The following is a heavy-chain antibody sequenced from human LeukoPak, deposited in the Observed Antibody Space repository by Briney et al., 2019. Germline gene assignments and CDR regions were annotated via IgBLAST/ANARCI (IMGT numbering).Heavy chain of an antibody. CDR1: GFTFSSFW. D-gene: IGHD2-2*01. CDR2: INGDGSST. J-gene: IGHJ4*02. Sequence: GGSLRLSCAASGFTFSSFWMHWVRQAPGKGLVWVSSINGDGSSTSYADSVKGRFTVSRDNAKNTLYLQMNSLRAEDTAVYYCARSSSTSCFYWGQGTLVTVSS. V-gene: IGHV3-74*01. CDR3: ARSSSTSCFY.